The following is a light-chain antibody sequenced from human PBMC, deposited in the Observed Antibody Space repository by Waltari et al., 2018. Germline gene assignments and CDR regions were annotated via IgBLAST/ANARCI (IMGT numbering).Light chain of an antibody. V-gene: IGKV1-39*01. Sequence: DIQMTQSPSSLSASVGDRVTITCRASQSMSIYLNWYQQKPGKAPKLLIYSTSNLQSGVPSRFSGSGSGTDFTLTISSLQPEDFATYYCQKSSSTPPWTFGQGTKVEIK. CDR2: STS. CDR1: QSMSIY. J-gene: IGKJ1*01. CDR3: QKSSSTPPWT.